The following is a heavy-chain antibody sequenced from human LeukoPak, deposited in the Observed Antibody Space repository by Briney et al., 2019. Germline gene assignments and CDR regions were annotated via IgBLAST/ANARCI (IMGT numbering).Heavy chain of an antibody. CDR2: INPNSGGT. V-gene: IGHV1-2*02. J-gene: IGHJ4*02. CDR3: AREAPRGYGFSDY. CDR1: GGTFSSYA. D-gene: IGHD5-12*01. Sequence: ASVKVSCKASGGTFSSYAISWVRQAPGQGLEWMGWINPNSGGTNYAQKFQGRVTMTRDTSISTAYMELSRLRSDDTAVYYCAREAPRGYGFSDYWGQGTLVTVSS.